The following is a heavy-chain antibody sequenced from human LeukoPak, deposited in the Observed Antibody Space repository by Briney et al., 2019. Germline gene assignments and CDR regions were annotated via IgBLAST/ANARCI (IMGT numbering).Heavy chain of an antibody. CDR1: GFTFSSYT. CDR2: ITSSSSSI. CDR3: ARDNMGFDY. V-gene: IGHV3-48*01. Sequence: GGSLRLSCAASGFTFSSYTMNWVRQAPGKGLEWVSYITSSSSSIYYADSVKGRFTISRDNAKNSLYLQMNSLRAEDTAVYYCARDNMGFDYWGQGTLVTVYS. J-gene: IGHJ4*02. D-gene: IGHD2/OR15-2a*01.